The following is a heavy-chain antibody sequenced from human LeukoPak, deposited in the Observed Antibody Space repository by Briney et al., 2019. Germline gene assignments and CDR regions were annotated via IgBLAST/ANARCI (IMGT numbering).Heavy chain of an antibody. CDR3: AGAQMELDY. V-gene: IGHV4-61*02. CDR2: IYTSGST. Sequence: SQTLSLTCTVSGGSISSGSYYWNWIRQPAGKGLEWIGRIYTSGSTNYNPSLKSRVTISVDTSKKWFSLKLSSVTAADTAVYYCAGAQMELDYWGQGTLVTVSS. CDR1: GGSISSGSYY. D-gene: IGHD1-1*01. J-gene: IGHJ4*02.